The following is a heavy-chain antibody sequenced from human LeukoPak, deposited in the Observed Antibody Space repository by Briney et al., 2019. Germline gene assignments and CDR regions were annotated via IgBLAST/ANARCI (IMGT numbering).Heavy chain of an antibody. J-gene: IGHJ4*02. Sequence: PGGSLSLSCAASGFTFSSYAMSWVRQAPGKGLEWVSAISGGGGSTYYADSVKGRFTISRDNSKNTLYLQMNSLRAEDTAVYYCAKDRRGYNSSLGLFDYWGQGTLVTVSS. CDR1: GFTFSSYA. CDR3: AKDRRGYNSSLGLFDY. D-gene: IGHD6-6*01. V-gene: IGHV3-23*01. CDR2: ISGGGGST.